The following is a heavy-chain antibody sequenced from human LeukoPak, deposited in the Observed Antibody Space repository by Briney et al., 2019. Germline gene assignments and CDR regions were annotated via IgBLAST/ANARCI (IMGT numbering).Heavy chain of an antibody. CDR1: GFTFSGYR. CDR3: ARFWLGLDY. V-gene: IGHV3-7*03. D-gene: IGHD3-3*01. CDR2: IKQDGSEK. Sequence: PGGSLRLSCAASGFTFSGYRMSWVRQAPGKGLQWVANIKQDGSEKYYVDSVKARFTISRDNTKNSLYLQMNSLRAEDTAVYYCARFWLGLDYRGQGSLVTVSS. J-gene: IGHJ4*02.